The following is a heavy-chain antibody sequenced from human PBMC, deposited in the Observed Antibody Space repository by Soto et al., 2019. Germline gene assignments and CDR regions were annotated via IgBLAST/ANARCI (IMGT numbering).Heavy chain of an antibody. Sequence: SETLSLTCAVYGGSFSGYYWSWIRQPPGKGLEWIGEINHSGSTNYNPSLKSRVTISVDTSKNQFSLKLSSVTAADTAVYYCARVRMVRGARVYYYYGMDVWGQGTTVTVSS. CDR3: ARVRMVRGARVYYYYGMDV. CDR1: GGSFSGYY. CDR2: INHSGST. J-gene: IGHJ6*02. D-gene: IGHD3-10*01. V-gene: IGHV4-34*01.